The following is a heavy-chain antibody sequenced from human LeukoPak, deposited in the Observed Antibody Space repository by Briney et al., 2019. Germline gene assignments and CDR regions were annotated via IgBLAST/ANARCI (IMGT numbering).Heavy chain of an antibody. CDR1: GGTFSSYA. Sequence: SVTVSCKASGGTFSSYAISWVRQAPGQGLEWMGGIIPIFGTANYAQKFQGRVTITTDKSTSTAYMELSSLRSEDTAVYYCASARLDGAAGPYYYYMDVWGKGTTVTVSS. CDR3: ASARLDGAAGPYYYYMDV. J-gene: IGHJ6*03. D-gene: IGHD6-13*01. V-gene: IGHV1-69*05. CDR2: IIPIFGTA.